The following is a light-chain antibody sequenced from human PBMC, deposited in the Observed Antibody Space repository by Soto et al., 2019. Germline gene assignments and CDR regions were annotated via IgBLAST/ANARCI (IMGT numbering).Light chain of an antibody. CDR1: QGISSY. CDR2: AAS. Sequence: DIQLTQSPSFLSASVGDRVTITCRASQGISSYLAWYQQKPWKAPKLLIYAASTLHSGVPSRLSGSGSGTEFTLTISSLQPEDFETYYCQHLDSYSTLGHRTPVAIK. J-gene: IGKJ5*01. V-gene: IGKV1-9*01. CDR3: QHLDSYST.